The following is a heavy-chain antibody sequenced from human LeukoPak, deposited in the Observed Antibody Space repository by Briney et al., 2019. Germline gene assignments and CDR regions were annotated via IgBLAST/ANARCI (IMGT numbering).Heavy chain of an antibody. CDR2: IYYSGST. Sequence: SETLSLTCTVSGGSISSYYWSWIRQPPGKGLEWIGYIYYSGSTNYNPSLKSRVTISVDTSKNQFSLKLSSVTAADTAVYYCVRGGGYCSSTSCYQDWFDPWGQGTLVTVSS. D-gene: IGHD2-2*01. CDR1: GGSISSYY. V-gene: IGHV4-59*01. J-gene: IGHJ5*02. CDR3: VRGGGYCSSTSCYQDWFDP.